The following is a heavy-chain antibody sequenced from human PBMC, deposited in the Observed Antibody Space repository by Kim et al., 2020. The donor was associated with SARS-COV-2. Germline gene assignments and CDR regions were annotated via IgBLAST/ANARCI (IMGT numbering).Heavy chain of an antibody. CDR2: ISRSGSTI. V-gene: IGHV3-11*04. CDR3: ARARWGGRSYFFDY. Sequence: GGSLRLSCVASGFIFSDSYMSWMRQTPEKGLEWVSYISRSGSTIHYTDSVKGRFTISRDNAKNTLYLQLSSLSAEDTAVYYCARARWGGRSYFFDYWGQG. D-gene: IGHD3-10*01. J-gene: IGHJ4*02. CDR1: GFIFSDSY.